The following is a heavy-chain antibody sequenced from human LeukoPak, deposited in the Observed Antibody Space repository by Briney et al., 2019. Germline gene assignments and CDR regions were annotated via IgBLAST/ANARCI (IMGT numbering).Heavy chain of an antibody. J-gene: IGHJ4*02. V-gene: IGHV3-30*03. CDR1: GFTFSSYG. D-gene: IGHD6-13*01. Sequence: GGSLRLSCAASGFTFSSYGIHWVRQAPGKGLEWVAVISYDGSNKYYADSVKGRFTVSRDNAKNTLYLQVNNLRAEDTAVYYCARGPSSNWSGLDFWGQGTLLTVSS. CDR3: ARGPSSNWSGLDF. CDR2: ISYDGSNK.